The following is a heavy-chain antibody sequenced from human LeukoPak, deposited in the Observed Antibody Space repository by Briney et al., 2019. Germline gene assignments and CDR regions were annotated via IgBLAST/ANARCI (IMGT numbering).Heavy chain of an antibody. CDR1: GFTFSSYG. V-gene: IGHV3-33*01. Sequence: PGGSLRLPCAASGFTFSSYGMHWVRQAPGKGLEWVAVIWYDGSNKYYADSVKGRFTISRDNSKNTLYLQMNSLRAEDTAVYYCARVADYYGSGSYDYWGQGTLVTVSS. J-gene: IGHJ4*02. CDR2: IWYDGSNK. D-gene: IGHD3-10*01. CDR3: ARVADYYGSGSYDY.